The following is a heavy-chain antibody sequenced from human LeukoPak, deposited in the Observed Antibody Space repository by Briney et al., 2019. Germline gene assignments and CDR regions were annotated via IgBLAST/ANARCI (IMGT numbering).Heavy chain of an antibody. V-gene: IGHV1-2*02. Sequence: ASVKVSCKASAYTFTSYGISWVRQAPGQGLEWMGWIKPNSGGTSHAQKFQGRVTMTRDTSISTAYMELRRLTSDDTAAYYCARGGWELLRTSFDYWGQGTLVTVSS. J-gene: IGHJ4*02. D-gene: IGHD1-26*01. CDR3: ARGGWELLRTSFDY. CDR1: AYTFTSYG. CDR2: IKPNSGGT.